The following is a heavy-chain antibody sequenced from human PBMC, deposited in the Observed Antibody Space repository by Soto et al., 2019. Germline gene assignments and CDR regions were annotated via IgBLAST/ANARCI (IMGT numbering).Heavy chain of an antibody. J-gene: IGHJ4*02. V-gene: IGHV1-8*01. CDR1: GYTFISYD. Sequence: QVQLVQSGTEVKEPGASVKVSCKASGYTFISYDINWVRQACGQGLEWMGWMNPNSGNAGYVQKFQGRVTMTRNTSISTAYMELSSLRSEDTAIYYCARMWVGTMVIDSWGQGTLVTVSS. D-gene: IGHD3-10*01. CDR3: ARMWVGTMVIDS. CDR2: MNPNSGNA.